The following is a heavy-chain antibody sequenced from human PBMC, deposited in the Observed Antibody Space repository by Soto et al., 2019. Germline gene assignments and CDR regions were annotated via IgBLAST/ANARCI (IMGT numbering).Heavy chain of an antibody. CDR2: INPGAGRT. CDR1: GYTFTTYY. CDR3: ARGNSEEYFQH. Sequence: QVQLVQSGAEVKPPGASVKVSCRASGYTFTTYYIHWVRQAPGQGLEWMGIINPGAGRTSYAQRFQGRVTLTRDMSTSTVYMELTSLRSEDTALYFCARGNSEEYFQHWGQGTLVTVSS. J-gene: IGHJ1*01. D-gene: IGHD2-15*01. V-gene: IGHV1-46*01.